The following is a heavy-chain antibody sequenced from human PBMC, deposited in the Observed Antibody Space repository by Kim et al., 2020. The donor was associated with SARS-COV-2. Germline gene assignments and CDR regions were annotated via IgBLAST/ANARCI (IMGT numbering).Heavy chain of an antibody. Sequence: GESLKISCKGSGYSFTSYWISWVRQMPGKGLEWMGRIDPSDSYTNYSPSFQGHVTISADKSISTAYLQWSSLKASDTAMYYCARFPYNWNDPYGLDVWGRGTTVAVSS. V-gene: IGHV5-10-1*01. J-gene: IGHJ6*02. D-gene: IGHD1-1*01. CDR1: GYSFTSYW. CDR2: IDPSDSYT. CDR3: ARFPYNWNDPYGLDV.